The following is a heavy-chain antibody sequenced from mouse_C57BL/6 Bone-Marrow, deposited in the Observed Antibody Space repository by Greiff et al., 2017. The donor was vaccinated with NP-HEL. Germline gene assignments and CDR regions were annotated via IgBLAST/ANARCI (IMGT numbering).Heavy chain of an antibody. Sequence: EVQRVESGGGLVQPGGSLKLSCAASGFTFRDYYMYWVRQTPEKRLEWVAYISNGGGSTYYPDTVKGRFTISSDNAKNTLYLQMSRLKSEDTAMYYCARDYGIRGFAYWGQGTLVTVSA. D-gene: IGHD1-2*01. CDR1: GFTFRDYY. V-gene: IGHV5-12*01. CDR2: ISNGGGST. J-gene: IGHJ3*01. CDR3: ARDYGIRGFAY.